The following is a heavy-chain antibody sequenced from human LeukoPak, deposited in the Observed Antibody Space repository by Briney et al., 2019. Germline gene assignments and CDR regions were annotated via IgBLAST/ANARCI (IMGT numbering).Heavy chain of an antibody. V-gene: IGHV3-74*01. J-gene: IGHJ6*03. CDR3: ARRSSGPLYYYYYYMDV. D-gene: IGHD3-22*01. Sequence: GGSLRLSCAASGFTFSSYWMHWVRQAPGKGLVWVSRINSDGSSTSYADSVKGRFTISRDNAKNTLYLQMNSLRAEDTAVYYCARRSSGPLYYYYYYMDVWGKGTTVTISS. CDR2: INSDGSST. CDR1: GFTFSSYW.